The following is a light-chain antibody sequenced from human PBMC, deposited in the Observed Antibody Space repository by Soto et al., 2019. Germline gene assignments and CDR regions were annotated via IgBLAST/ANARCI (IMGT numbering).Light chain of an antibody. CDR2: GNT. CDR1: SSNIGAGYD. CDR3: CSYAGSYTSL. V-gene: IGLV1-40*01. Sequence: QSVLTQPPSVSGAPGQRVTISCTGSSSNIGAGYDVHWYQHLPGTAPKLLIYGNTNRPSGVPDRFSGSKSGTSASLAITGLQAEDEADYYCCSYAGSYTSLFGTGTKVTVL. J-gene: IGLJ1*01.